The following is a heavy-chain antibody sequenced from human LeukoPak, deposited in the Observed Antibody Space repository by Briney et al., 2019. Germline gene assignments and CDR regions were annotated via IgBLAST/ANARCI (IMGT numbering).Heavy chain of an antibody. CDR1: GFTFSSYA. CDR3: AKDLVYDSSGYYTPGAFDI. D-gene: IGHD3-22*01. CDR2: ISGSGGST. V-gene: IGHV3-23*01. J-gene: IGHJ3*02. Sequence: GGSLRLSCAASGFTFSSYAMSWVRQAPGKGLEWVSAISGSGGSTYYADSVKGRFTISRDNSKNTLYLQMNSLRAEDTAVYYCAKDLVYDSSGYYTPGAFDISGQGTMVTVSS.